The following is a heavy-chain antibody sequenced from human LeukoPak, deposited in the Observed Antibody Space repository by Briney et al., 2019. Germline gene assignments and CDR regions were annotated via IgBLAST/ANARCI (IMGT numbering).Heavy chain of an antibody. CDR3: ARAGGIAAAPDAFDI. CDR2: IRPSGDNT. V-gene: IGHV3-23*01. Sequence: PGGALRLSCAASGFTFSSYDMTWVRQAPGRGLEWVSSIRPSGDNTYYGDSVKGRFTISRDNAKNSLYLQMNSLRAEDTAVYYCARAGGIAAAPDAFDIWGQGTMVTVSS. CDR1: GFTFSSYD. D-gene: IGHD6-13*01. J-gene: IGHJ3*02.